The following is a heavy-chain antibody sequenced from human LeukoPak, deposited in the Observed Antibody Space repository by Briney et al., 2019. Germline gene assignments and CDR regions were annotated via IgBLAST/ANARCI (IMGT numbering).Heavy chain of an antibody. CDR2: IYYSGST. D-gene: IGHD6-19*01. V-gene: IGHV4-39*01. CDR3: ARHASVDGNWPRPLDY. Sequence: TSETLSLTCTVSGGSISSSPYYWGWIRQPPGKGLEWIGNIYYSGSTYYNPSLKTRVTISVDTSKNQFSLKLTSVTPADTAVYYCARHASVDGNWPRPLDYWGQGSLVTVSS. J-gene: IGHJ4*02. CDR1: GGSISSSPYY.